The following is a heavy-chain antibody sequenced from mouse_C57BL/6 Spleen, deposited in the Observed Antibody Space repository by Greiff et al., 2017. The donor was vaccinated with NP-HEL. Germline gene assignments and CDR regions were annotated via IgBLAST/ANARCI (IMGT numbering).Heavy chain of an antibody. V-gene: IGHV5-17*01. CDR3: ARFLVATDAMDY. CDR1: GFTFSDYG. D-gene: IGHD1-1*01. J-gene: IGHJ4*01. Sequence: DVHLVESGGGLVKPGGSLKLSCAASGFTFSDYGMHWVRQAPEKGLEWVAYISSGSSTIYYADTVKGRFTISRDNAKNTLFLQMTSLRSEDTAMYYCARFLVATDAMDYWGQGTSVTVSS. CDR2: ISSGSSTI.